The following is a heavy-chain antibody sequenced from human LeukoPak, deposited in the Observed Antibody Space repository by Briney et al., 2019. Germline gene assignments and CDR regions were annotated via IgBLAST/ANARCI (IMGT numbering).Heavy chain of an antibody. CDR1: GYTFTGYY. V-gene: IGHV1-2*02. Sequence: ASVKVSCKASGYTFTGYYMHWVRQAPGQGLEWMGWINPNSGGTNYAQKFQGRVTMTRDTSNSTAYMEVSRLTADDTAVYYCARGGTTYYFHYWGQGTLVTVSS. CDR3: ARGGTTYYFHY. D-gene: IGHD3/OR15-3a*01. J-gene: IGHJ4*02. CDR2: INPNSGGT.